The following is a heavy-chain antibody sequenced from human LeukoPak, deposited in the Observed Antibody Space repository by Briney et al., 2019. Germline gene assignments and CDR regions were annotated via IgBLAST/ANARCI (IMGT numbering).Heavy chain of an antibody. CDR2: IYYSGST. J-gene: IGHJ3*02. D-gene: IGHD2/OR15-2a*01. CDR1: GGSISSSSYY. CDR3: ASQYDPGAFDI. V-gene: IGHV4-39*07. Sequence: SETLSLTCTVSGGSISSSSYYWGWLRQPPGKGLEWIGSIYYSGSTYYNPSLKSRVTISVDTSKNQFSLKLSSVTAADTAVYYCASQYDPGAFDIWGQGTMVTVSS.